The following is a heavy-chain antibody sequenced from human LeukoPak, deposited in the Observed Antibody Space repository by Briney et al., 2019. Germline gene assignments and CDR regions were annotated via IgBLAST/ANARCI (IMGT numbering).Heavy chain of an antibody. Sequence: SVTVSFKASGGTFSSYAISWVRQAPGQGLEWMGGIIPIFGTANYAQKFQGRVTITADESTSTAYMELSSLRSEDTAVYYCARVSQASHRYCSAGSCYRNSFDYWGQGTLVTVSS. J-gene: IGHJ4*02. V-gene: IGHV1-69*13. CDR3: ARVSQASHRYCSAGSCYRNSFDY. D-gene: IGHD2-15*01. CDR2: IIPIFGTA. CDR1: GGTFSSYA.